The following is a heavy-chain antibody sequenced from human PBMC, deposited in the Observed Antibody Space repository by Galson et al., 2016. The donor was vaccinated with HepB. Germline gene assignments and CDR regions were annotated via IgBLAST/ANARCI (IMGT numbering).Heavy chain of an antibody. V-gene: IGHV3-23*01. CDR3: AKDTIEGRREDYYDNMDV. CDR1: GFTFSNYA. J-gene: IGHJ6*02. CDR2: ISGSGGRT. Sequence: SLRLSCAVSGFTFSNYAMSWVRQAPGKGLEWVSGISGSGGRTYYADSVKGRFTISRDNSKNTLYLQMNSLRVEDAAVYYCAKDTIEGRREDYYDNMDVWGQGTTVTVSS. D-gene: IGHD6-6*01.